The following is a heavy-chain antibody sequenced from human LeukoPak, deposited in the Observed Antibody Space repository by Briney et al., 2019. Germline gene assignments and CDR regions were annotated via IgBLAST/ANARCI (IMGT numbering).Heavy chain of an antibody. J-gene: IGHJ3*02. CDR2: ISGSGGST. CDR3: AKSIRGLLWFGEPAFDAFDI. V-gene: IGHV3-23*01. Sequence: GGSLRLSCAASGFTFSSYAISWVRQAPGKGLEWVSAISGSGGSTYYADSVKGRFTISRDNSKNTLYLQMNSLRAEDTAVYYCAKSIRGLLWFGEPAFDAFDIWGQGTMVTVSS. D-gene: IGHD3-10*01. CDR1: GFTFSSYA.